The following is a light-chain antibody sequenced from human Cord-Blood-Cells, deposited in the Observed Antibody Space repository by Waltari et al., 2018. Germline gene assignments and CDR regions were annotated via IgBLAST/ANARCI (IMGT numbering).Light chain of an antibody. V-gene: IGKV3-11*01. Sequence: EIVQKQTPATMSLSTGARASLPCRASQSVISYLPCYQHKPGQAPRLRIYDASNRPTGIPARFSGRGSGTDFTLTISSLEPEDFAVYYCQQRSNWPPAFTFGGGTKVEIK. CDR3: QQRSNWPPAFT. J-gene: IGKJ4*01. CDR2: DAS. CDR1: QSVISY.